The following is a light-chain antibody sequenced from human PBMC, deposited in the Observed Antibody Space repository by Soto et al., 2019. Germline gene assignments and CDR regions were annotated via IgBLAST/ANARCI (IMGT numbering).Light chain of an antibody. V-gene: IGKV1-33*01. CDR1: QGITDY. CDR2: DAS. J-gene: IGKJ4*01. CDR3: QQYNSLPLT. Sequence: DIQMTQSPSSLSASVGDRVTITCQASQGITDYLNWYQQKPGKAPKLLMYDASILEAGVPSRFSGSGSGTYFTLTISSLQPEDIATYYCQQYNSLPLTFGGGTTVDI.